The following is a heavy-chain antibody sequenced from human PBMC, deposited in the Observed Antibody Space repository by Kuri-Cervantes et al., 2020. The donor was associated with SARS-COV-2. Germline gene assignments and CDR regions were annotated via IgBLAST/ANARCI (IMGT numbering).Heavy chain of an antibody. CDR1: GVSFSGYY. CDR2: INHSGST. D-gene: IGHD6-19*01. V-gene: IGHV4-34*01. J-gene: IGHJ3*02. Sequence: SETLSLTCAVYGVSFSGYYWSWIRQPPGKGLEWIGEINHSGSTNYNPSLKSRVTISVDTSKNQFSLKLSSVTAADTAVYYCARGSSSGWYRSKPRAFDIWGQGTMVTVSS. CDR3: ARGSSSGWYRSKPRAFDI.